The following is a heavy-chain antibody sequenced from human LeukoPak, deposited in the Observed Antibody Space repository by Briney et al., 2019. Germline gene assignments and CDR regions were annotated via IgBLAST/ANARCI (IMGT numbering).Heavy chain of an antibody. J-gene: IGHJ3*01. V-gene: IGHV3-9*01. CDR3: AKAVWYGDLWNAFDF. Sequence: PGRSLRLSCAASGFTFDDYAMHWVRHAPGKGLEWVSSINWNSGIIVYADSVKGRFTISRDNAKNSLFLQMNSLKAEDTALYNCAKAVWYGDLWNAFDFWGQGTMVTVSS. CDR2: INWNSGII. D-gene: IGHD3-10*01. CDR1: GFTFDDYA.